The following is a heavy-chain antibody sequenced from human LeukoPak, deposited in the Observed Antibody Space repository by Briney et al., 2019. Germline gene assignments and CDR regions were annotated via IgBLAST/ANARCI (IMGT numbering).Heavy chain of an antibody. V-gene: IGHV3-21*01. J-gene: IGHJ4*02. D-gene: IGHD1-26*01. CDR3: ARDLGGSYYFARDY. CDR2: ISSSSSYI. Sequence: GGSLRLSCAASGFTFSSYSMNWVRQAPGKGLEWVSSISSSSSYIYYADSVKSRFTISRDNAKNSLYLQMNSLRAEDTAVYYCARDLGGSYYFARDYWGQGTLVTVSS. CDR1: GFTFSSYS.